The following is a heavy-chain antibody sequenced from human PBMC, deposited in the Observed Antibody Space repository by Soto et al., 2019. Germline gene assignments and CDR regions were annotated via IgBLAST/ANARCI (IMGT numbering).Heavy chain of an antibody. V-gene: IGHV1-58*01. CDR3: ARGSGLLNDAFDI. J-gene: IGHJ3*02. CDR1: GFTFTSSA. D-gene: IGHD3-10*01. Sequence: SVKVSCKASGFTFTSSAVQWVRQARGQRLEWIGWIVVGSGNTNYAQKFQERVTITRDMSTSTAYMELSSLRSEDTAVYYCARGSGLLNDAFDIWGQGTMVTVSS. CDR2: IVVGSGNT.